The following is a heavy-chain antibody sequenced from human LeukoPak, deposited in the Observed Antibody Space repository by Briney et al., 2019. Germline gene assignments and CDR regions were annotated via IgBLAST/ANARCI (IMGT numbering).Heavy chain of an antibody. CDR2: INHSGST. Sequence: PGGSLRLSCAASGFTFSRYSMNWVRQPPGKGLEWIGEINHSGSTNYNPSLKSRVTISVDTSKNQFSLKLSSVTAADTAVYYCARVKVAVAGTSDAFDIWGQGTMVTVSS. D-gene: IGHD6-19*01. CDR1: GFTFSRYS. CDR3: ARVKVAVAGTSDAFDI. J-gene: IGHJ3*02. V-gene: IGHV4-34*01.